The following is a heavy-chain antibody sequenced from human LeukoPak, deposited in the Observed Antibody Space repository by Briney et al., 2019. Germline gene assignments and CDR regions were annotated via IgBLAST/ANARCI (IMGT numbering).Heavy chain of an antibody. J-gene: IGHJ4*02. D-gene: IGHD3-9*01. Sequence: GGSLRLSCAASGFTFSSYSMNWVRQAPGKGLEWVSSISTSSSYIYYADSVKGRFTISRDNAKNSLYLQLNSLRAEDTAVYYCARATDILTGYSFDYWGQGTLVTVSS. V-gene: IGHV3-21*01. CDR1: GFTFSSYS. CDR3: ARATDILTGYSFDY. CDR2: ISTSSSYI.